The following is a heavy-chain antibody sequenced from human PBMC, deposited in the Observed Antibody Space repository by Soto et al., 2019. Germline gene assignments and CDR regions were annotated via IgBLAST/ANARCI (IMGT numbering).Heavy chain of an antibody. CDR3: AKAYSGPFDI. D-gene: IGHD1-26*01. CDR2: ISYDGSKK. V-gene: IGHV3-30*18. J-gene: IGHJ3*02. CDR1: GFTFSSYD. Sequence: VGSLRLSCAASGFTFSSYDIHWVRQAPGKGLEWVAVISYDGSKKYYADSVKGQFTISRDNSKNTLYLQMNSLRAEDTAVYYCAKAYSGPFDIWGQGTMVT.